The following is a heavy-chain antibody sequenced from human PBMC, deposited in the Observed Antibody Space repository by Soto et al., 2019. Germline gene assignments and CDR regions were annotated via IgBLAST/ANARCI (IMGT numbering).Heavy chain of an antibody. CDR2: INPNSGGT. V-gene: IGHV1-2*04. CDR3: ARAGGEAAGPRRGNPEPTYCGGDCYSGFLWY. Sequence: ASVKVSCKASGYTFTGYYMHWVRQAPGQGLEWMGWINPNSGGTNYAQKFQGWVTMTRDTSISTAYMELSRLRSDDTAVYYCARAGGEAAGPRRGNPEPTYCGGDCYSGFLWYWGQGTLVTVSS. J-gene: IGHJ4*02. D-gene: IGHD2-21*01. CDR1: GYTFTGYY.